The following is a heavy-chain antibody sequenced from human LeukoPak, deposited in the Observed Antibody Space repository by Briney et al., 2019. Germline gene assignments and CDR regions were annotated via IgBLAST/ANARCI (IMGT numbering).Heavy chain of an antibody. Sequence: PGGSLRLSCAASGFTFSNAWMSWVRQAPGKGLEWVGRIKSETDGGTTDYAAPVKGRFTISRDDSKNTLYLQMNSLRAEDTAVYYCAKGQQLVPNFLVDYWGQGTLVTVSS. CDR3: AKGQQLVPNFLVDY. CDR2: IKSETDGGTT. J-gene: IGHJ4*02. V-gene: IGHV3-15*01. CDR1: GFTFSNAW. D-gene: IGHD6-6*01.